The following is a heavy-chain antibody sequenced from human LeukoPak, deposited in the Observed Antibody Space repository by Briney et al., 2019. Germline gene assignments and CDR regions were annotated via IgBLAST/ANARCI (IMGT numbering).Heavy chain of an antibody. CDR2: IYYSGST. J-gene: IGHJ4*02. V-gene: IGHV4-59*08. Sequence: KASETLSLTCTVSGGSISSYYWSWIRQPPGKGLEWIGYIYYSGSTNYNPSLKSRVTISVDTSKNQFSLKLSSVTAADTAVYYCARHGPRDGYNYFYFDYWGQGTLVTVSS. CDR3: ARHGPRDGYNYFYFDY. D-gene: IGHD5-24*01. CDR1: GGSISSYY.